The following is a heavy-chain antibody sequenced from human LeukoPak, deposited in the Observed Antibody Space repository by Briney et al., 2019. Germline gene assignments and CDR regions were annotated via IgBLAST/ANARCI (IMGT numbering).Heavy chain of an antibody. V-gene: IGHV3-21*01. CDR3: ARYTLRLGDPDAFDI. CDR2: ISSSSSYI. Sequence: PGGSLRLSCAASGFTFSSYSMNWVRQAPGKGLEWVSSISSSSSYIYYADSVKGRFTISRDNAKNSLYLQMNSLRAEDTAVYYCARYTLRLGDPDAFDIWGQGTMVTVSS. D-gene: IGHD3-16*01. CDR1: GFTFSSYS. J-gene: IGHJ3*02.